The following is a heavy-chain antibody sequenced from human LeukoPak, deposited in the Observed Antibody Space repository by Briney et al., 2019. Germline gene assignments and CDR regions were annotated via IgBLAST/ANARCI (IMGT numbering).Heavy chain of an antibody. Sequence: PGGSLRLSCAASGFTFSTSWMHWVRQAPGKGLVWVSRIDTDGSRVGYADSVKGRFTISRDNAKNTLYLQMNSLRVEVTAVYFCGRDVAAAGYNWGQGTLVAVSS. V-gene: IGHV3-74*01. CDR3: GRDVAAAGYN. J-gene: IGHJ4*02. CDR1: GFTFSTSW. CDR2: IDTDGSRV. D-gene: IGHD6-13*01.